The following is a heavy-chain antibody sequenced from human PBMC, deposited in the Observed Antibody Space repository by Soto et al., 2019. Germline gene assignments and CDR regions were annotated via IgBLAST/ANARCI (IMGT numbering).Heavy chain of an antibody. J-gene: IGHJ4*02. Sequence: EVQLVESGGGLVKPGGSLRLSCAASGFTFNNGWMNWVRQAPGKGLEWVGRIEGKTDGGTTGYAAPVKGRYTISRDDSNNTLYLQMNSLKTEDTAVYYCTTLRYCSGGSCYAYWGQGTLVTVSS. CDR1: GFTFNNGW. D-gene: IGHD2-15*01. CDR2: IEGKTDGGTT. V-gene: IGHV3-15*07. CDR3: TTLRYCSGGSCYAY.